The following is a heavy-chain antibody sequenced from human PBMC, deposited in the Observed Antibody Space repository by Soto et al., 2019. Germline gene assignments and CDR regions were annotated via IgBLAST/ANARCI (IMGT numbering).Heavy chain of an antibody. J-gene: IGHJ6*03. CDR3: AKALGNPYYYYYMDV. V-gene: IGHV3-48*01. CDR2: ISSGGSLI. Sequence: PGGSLRLSCVASGFTFSTYNMNWVRQAPGKGLEWVSYISSGGSLIFFADSVKGRVTISRDNSKNTLSLQMNSLRAEDTATYYCAKALGNPYYYYYMDVWGTGTTVTVSS. CDR1: GFTFSTYN. D-gene: IGHD1-1*01.